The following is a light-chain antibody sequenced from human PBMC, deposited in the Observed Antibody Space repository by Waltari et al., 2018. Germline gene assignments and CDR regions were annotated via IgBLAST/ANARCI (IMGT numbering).Light chain of an antibody. J-gene: IGLJ2*01. CDR3: ATWDDSLNGPV. CDR1: SSNIGNNI. Sequence: QSVLTQPPSASGTPGQRVTISCSGNSSNIGNNIVNWYQQLPGTAPKLLIYTTNQRPPGVPDRFSGSKSGTSASLAISGLQSEDEADYYCATWDDSLNGPVFGGGTKLTVL. V-gene: IGLV1-44*01. CDR2: TTN.